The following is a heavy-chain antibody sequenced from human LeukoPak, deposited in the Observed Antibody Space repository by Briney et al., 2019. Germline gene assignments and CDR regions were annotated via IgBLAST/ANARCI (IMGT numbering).Heavy chain of an antibody. CDR3: ARDDRNYYDSSGDNWFDP. J-gene: IGHJ5*02. CDR2: IYYSGST. Sequence: SETLSLTCTVSGGSISSYYWSWIRQPPGKGLEWIGYIYYSGSTNYNPSLKSRVTISVDTSKNQFSLKLSSVAAADTAVYYCARDDRNYYDSSGDNWFDPWGQGTLVTVSS. V-gene: IGHV4-59*12. CDR1: GGSISSYY. D-gene: IGHD3-22*01.